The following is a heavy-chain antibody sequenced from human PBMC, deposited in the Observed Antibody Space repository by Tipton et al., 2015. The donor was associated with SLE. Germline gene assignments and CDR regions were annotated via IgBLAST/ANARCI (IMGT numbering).Heavy chain of an antibody. CDR1: GFTFNNYW. Sequence: TLRLSCAASGFTFNNYWMHWVRQVPGKGLVWVSRINTDGSGTTYADSVKGRFTISRDTAKNTLYLQMNSLRAEDTALYYCARVYCSSDTCDQIDCWGQGTLVTVSS. D-gene: IGHD2-2*01. CDR3: ARVYCSSDTCDQIDC. V-gene: IGHV3-74*01. CDR2: INTDGSGT. J-gene: IGHJ4*02.